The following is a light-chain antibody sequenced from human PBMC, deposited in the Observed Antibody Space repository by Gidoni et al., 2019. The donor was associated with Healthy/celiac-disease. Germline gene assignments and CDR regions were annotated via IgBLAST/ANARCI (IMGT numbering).Light chain of an antibody. Sequence: EIVLTQSQATLSLSPGERATLSCRASPSVSSYLAWYQQKPGQAPRLLIYDASNRATGIPARFSGSGSGTDFTRTIGSLEPEDFAVYYCQQRSNWHTFGQGTRLEIK. CDR2: DAS. CDR1: PSVSSY. CDR3: QQRSNWHT. V-gene: IGKV3-11*01. J-gene: IGKJ5*01.